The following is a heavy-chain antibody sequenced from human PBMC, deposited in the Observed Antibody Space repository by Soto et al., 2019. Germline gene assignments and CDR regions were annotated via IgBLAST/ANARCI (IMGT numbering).Heavy chain of an antibody. V-gene: IGHV1-69*02. CDR1: GGTFSSYT. D-gene: IGHD2-2*01. J-gene: IGHJ6*02. Sequence: QVQLVQSGAEVKKPGSSVKVSCKASGGTFSSYTISWVRQAPGQGLEWMGRIIPILGIANYAQKFQGRVTITADKSTSTAYMELSSLRSEDTAVYYCANLKAPAASYYYGMDVWGQGTTVTVSS. CDR2: IIPILGIA. CDR3: ANLKAPAASYYYGMDV.